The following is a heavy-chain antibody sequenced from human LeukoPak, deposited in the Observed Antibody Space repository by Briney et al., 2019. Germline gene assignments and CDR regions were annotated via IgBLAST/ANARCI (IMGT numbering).Heavy chain of an antibody. CDR2: IYYSGST. Sequence: SETLSLTCTVSGGSISSYYWSWIRQPPGKGLEWIGYIYYSGSTNYNPSLKSRVTISVDTSKNQFSLKLSSVTAADTAVYYCARVIFLMGSGSYHSAFDIWGQGTMVTVSS. CDR1: GGSISSYY. V-gene: IGHV4-59*01. J-gene: IGHJ3*02. CDR3: ARVIFLMGSGSYHSAFDI. D-gene: IGHD3-10*01.